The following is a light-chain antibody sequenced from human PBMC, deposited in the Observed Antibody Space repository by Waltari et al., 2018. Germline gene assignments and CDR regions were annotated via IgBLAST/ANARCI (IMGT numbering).Light chain of an antibody. CDR2: DAS. J-gene: IGKJ3*01. V-gene: IGKV1D-13*01. Sequence: AIPLTQSPSSLSASVGHRITITCRASQDTASAFAWYVQKPGKAPQLLIYDASTLESGVPSRFSGSGAGTDFTLSISGLQPEDFATYYCQQFINYPLTFGPGTTVDIK. CDR3: QQFINYPLT. CDR1: QDTASA.